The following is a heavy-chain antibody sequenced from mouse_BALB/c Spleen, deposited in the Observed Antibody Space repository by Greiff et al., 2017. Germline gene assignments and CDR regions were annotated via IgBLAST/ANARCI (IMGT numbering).Heavy chain of an antibody. CDR2: ISSGGSYT. CDR3: ARVDYDY. V-gene: IGHV5-9-4*01. D-gene: IGHD2-4*01. J-gene: IGHJ2*01. Sequence: EVKLVESGGGLVKPGGSLKLSCAASGFTFSSYAMSWVRQSPEKRLEWVAEISSGGSYTYYPDTVTGRFTISRDNAKNTLYLEMSSLRSEDTAMYYCARVDYDYWGQGTTLTVSS. CDR1: GFTFSSYA.